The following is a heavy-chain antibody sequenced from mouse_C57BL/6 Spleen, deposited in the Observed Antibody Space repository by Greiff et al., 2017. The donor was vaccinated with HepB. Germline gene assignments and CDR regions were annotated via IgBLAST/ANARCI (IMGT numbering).Heavy chain of an antibody. D-gene: IGHD1-1*01. V-gene: IGHV1-53*01. Sequence: QVQLQQPGTELVKPGASVKLSCKASGYTFTSYWMHWVKQRPGQGLEWIGNINPSNGGTNYNEKFKSKATLTVDKSSSTAYMQLSSLTSEDSAVYYCARASTTVVATHCFDYWGQGTTLTVSS. CDR3: ARASTTVVATHCFDY. CDR1: GYTFTSYW. J-gene: IGHJ2*01. CDR2: INPSNGGT.